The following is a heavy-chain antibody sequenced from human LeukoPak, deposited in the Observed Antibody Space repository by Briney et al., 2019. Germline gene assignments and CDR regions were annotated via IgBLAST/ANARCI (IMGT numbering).Heavy chain of an antibody. V-gene: IGHV3-48*04. CDR2: ITNSDGSV. Sequence: GGSLRLSCAASGFAFSSYSMNWVRRAPGKGLEWVSYITNSDGSVFYADSVQGRFTISRDNAKNSLYLQMNSLRAEDTAVYYCARRLPIAGGSSHAFNVWGQGTMVTVSS. CDR1: GFAFSSYS. J-gene: IGHJ3*01. D-gene: IGHD6-13*01. CDR3: ARRLPIAGGSSHAFNV.